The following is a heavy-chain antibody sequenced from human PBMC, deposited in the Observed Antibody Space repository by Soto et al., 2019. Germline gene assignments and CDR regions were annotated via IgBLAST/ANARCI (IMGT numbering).Heavy chain of an antibody. D-gene: IGHD6-6*01. J-gene: IGHJ5*02. CDR2: IYYSGST. CDR3: ARVKQLVGENWFDP. CDR1: GGSISSYY. V-gene: IGHV4-59*01. Sequence: SETLSLTCPVSGGSISSYYWSWIRQPPGKGLEWIGYIYYSGSTNYNPSLKSRVTISVDTSKNQFSLKLSSVTAADTAVYYCARVKQLVGENWFDPWGQGTLVTVSS.